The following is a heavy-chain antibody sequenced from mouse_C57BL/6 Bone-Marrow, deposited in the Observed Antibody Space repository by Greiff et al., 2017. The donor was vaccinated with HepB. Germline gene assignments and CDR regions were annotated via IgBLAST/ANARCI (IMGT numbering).Heavy chain of an antibody. CDR3: AVLLRGRYFDV. Sequence: VQLQQPGAELVKPGASVKLSCKASGYTFTSYWMHWVKQRPGQGLEWIGMIHPNSGSTNYNEKFKSKATLTVDKSSSTAYMQLSSLTSEDSAVYYGAVLLRGRYFDVWGTGTPVTVSS. CDR2: IHPNSGST. D-gene: IGHD1-1*01. V-gene: IGHV1-64*01. J-gene: IGHJ1*03. CDR1: GYTFTSYW.